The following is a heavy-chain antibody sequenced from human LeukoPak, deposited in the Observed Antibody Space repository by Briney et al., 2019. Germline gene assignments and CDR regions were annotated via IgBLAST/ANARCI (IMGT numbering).Heavy chain of an antibody. CDR3: ARDQEGFDY. V-gene: IGHV1-46*01. Sequence: HRASVKVSCKVSGYTFTSNYIHWVRQAPGQGLEWMGMIYPRDGSTSYAQKFQGRVTVTRDTSTSTVHMELSGLRSEDTAVYYCARDQEGFDYWGQGTLVTVSS. CDR2: IYPRDGST. CDR1: GYTFTSNY. J-gene: IGHJ4*02.